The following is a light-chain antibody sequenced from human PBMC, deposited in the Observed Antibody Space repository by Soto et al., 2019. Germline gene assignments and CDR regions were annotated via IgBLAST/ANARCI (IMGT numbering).Light chain of an antibody. CDR3: QHYNSYSEA. J-gene: IGKJ1*01. CDR2: KAS. Sequence: DIQMTQSPSTLSGSVADRVTITCRASQTISSWLAWYQQKPGKAPKLLIYKASTLKSGVPSRFSGSGSGTEFTLTISSLQPDDFATYYCQHYNSYSEAFDQGTKVDI. CDR1: QTISSW. V-gene: IGKV1-5*03.